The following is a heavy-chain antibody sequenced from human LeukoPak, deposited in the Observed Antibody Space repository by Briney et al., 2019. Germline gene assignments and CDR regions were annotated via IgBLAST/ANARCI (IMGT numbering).Heavy chain of an antibody. V-gene: IGHV3-48*01. CDR2: ITGSSSTI. D-gene: IGHD6-19*01. CDR3: AAGYSAGWYGIDY. CDR1: GFTFSSFS. J-gene: IGHJ4*02. Sequence: GGSLRLSCAASGFTFSSFSMSWVRQAPGKGLAWVAYITGSSSTIYYADSVKGRFTISRDNAKNSLYLQMNGLRAEDTAVYFCAAGYSAGWYGIDYWGQGTLVTISS.